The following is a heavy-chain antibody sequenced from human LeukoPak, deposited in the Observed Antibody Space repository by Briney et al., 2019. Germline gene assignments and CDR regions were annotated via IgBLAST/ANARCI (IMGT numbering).Heavy chain of an antibody. CDR1: GGTFSSYA. V-gene: IGHV1-69*13. D-gene: IGHD6-13*01. CDR2: IIPIFGTA. CDR3: ARVLIAAAANYYYYYYMDV. J-gene: IGHJ6*03. Sequence: GASVKVSCKASGGTFSSYAISWVRQAPGQGLEWMGGIIPIFGTANYAQKFQGRVTITADESTSTAYMELSSLRSEDTAVYYCARVLIAAAANYYYYYYMDVWGKGTTVTVSS.